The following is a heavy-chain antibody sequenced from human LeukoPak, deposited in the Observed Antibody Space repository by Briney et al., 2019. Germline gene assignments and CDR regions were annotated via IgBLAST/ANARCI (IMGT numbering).Heavy chain of an antibody. D-gene: IGHD6-19*01. CDR1: GYIFSNHW. J-gene: IGHJ4*02. V-gene: IGHV5-51*01. CDR2: IYPGDSDI. CDR3: ARQRRSSGWPNDY. Sequence: GESLKISCKGSGYIFSNHWIGWVRQMPGKGLEWMGIIYPGDSDIRYSPSFQGQVTISADKSISTAYLQWSSLKASDNAMYYCARQRRSSGWPNDYWGQGTLVTVSS.